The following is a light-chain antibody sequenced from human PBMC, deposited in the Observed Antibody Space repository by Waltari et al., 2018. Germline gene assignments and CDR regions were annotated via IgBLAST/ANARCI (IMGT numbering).Light chain of an antibody. CDR2: WAS. J-gene: IGKJ1*01. Sequence: DIVMTQSPDSLAVSLGERVPINGRSSQNLLYNSANKNYLAWFQQKPGQPPKLLIYWASTRESGVPDRFSGSGSGTEFTLTISSLQAADVAVYYCHQHYTTPWTFGQGTKVEIK. CDR1: QNLLYNSANKNY. CDR3: HQHYTTPWT. V-gene: IGKV4-1*01.